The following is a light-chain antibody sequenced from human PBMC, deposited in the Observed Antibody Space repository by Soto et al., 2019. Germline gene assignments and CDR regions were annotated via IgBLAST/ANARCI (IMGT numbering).Light chain of an antibody. CDR3: CSYAGSSTYV. Sequence: QSALTQPTSVSGSPGQSITISCTGTSSDVGSYNFVSWYQQHPGKAPKLMIYEGSQRPSGVSNRFSGSKSGNTASLTISGRESEYEADYYCCSYAGSSTYVFGTGTKLTV. V-gene: IGLV2-23*01. CDR1: SSDVGSYNF. J-gene: IGLJ1*01. CDR2: EGS.